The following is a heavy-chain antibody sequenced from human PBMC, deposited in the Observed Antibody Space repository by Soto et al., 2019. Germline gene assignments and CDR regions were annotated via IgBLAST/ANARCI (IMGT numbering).Heavy chain of an antibody. CDR1: GFTFSSYA. CDR3: AKTMYYDFWSGYYLWESNNSNWFDP. CDR2: ISGSGGST. V-gene: IGHV3-23*01. Sequence: EVQLLESGGGLVQPGGSLRLSCAASGFTFSSYAMSWVRQAPGKGLEWVSAISGSGGSTYYADSVKGRFTISRDNSKNTLYLQMNSLRAEDTAVYYCAKTMYYDFWSGYYLWESNNSNWFDPWGQGTLVTVSS. D-gene: IGHD3-3*01. J-gene: IGHJ5*02.